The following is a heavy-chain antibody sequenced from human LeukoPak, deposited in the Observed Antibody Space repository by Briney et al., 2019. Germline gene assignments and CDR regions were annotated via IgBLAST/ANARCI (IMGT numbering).Heavy chain of an antibody. Sequence: GGSPRLFCAASGFTISSYGMSCVRQALGEGLQWFSLISASGGTTYYADSVKGRFTISRDNSENTLYLQMNSLRAEDTAVFYCAKVREKQWLYYFDFWGQGTLVTVSS. CDR2: ISASGGTT. V-gene: IGHV3-23*01. CDR3: AKVREKQWLYYFDF. CDR1: GFTISSYG. J-gene: IGHJ4*02. D-gene: IGHD6-19*01.